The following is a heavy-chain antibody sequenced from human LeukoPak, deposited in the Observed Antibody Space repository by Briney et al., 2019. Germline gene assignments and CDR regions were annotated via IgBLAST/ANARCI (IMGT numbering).Heavy chain of an antibody. J-gene: IGHJ4*02. Sequence: PGRSLRLSCAASGFSFSKYGMHWVRQALGKGLEWVAVISHDGSNKYYADSVKGRFTISRDNSKNTLYLQMNSLRAEETAVYYCAGDGHTGMAVYHFDYWGQGALVTVSS. CDR3: AGDGHTGMAVYHFDY. V-gene: IGHV3-30*03. CDR1: GFSFSKYG. CDR2: ISHDGSNK. D-gene: IGHD5-18*01.